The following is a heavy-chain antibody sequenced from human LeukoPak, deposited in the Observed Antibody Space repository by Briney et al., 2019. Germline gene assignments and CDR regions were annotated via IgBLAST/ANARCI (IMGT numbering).Heavy chain of an antibody. J-gene: IGHJ4*02. D-gene: IGHD2-21*02. Sequence: SETLSLTCTVSGGSIGSGSYYWSWIRQTPGKGLEWIGYIYYSGSTNYNPSLKSRVTISVDTSKNQFSLKLSSVTAADTAVYYCARLGGPCGGDCYLRDWGQGTLVTVSS. V-gene: IGHV4-61*01. CDR2: IYYSGST. CDR1: GGSIGSGSYY. CDR3: ARLGGPCGGDCYLRD.